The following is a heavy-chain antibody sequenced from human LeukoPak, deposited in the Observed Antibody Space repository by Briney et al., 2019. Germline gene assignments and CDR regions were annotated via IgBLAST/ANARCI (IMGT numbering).Heavy chain of an antibody. CDR3: AREYTTSSTASDI. V-gene: IGHV4-34*01. J-gene: IGHJ3*02. Sequence: SETLSLTCAVYGGSFSGHYWSWIRQSPGKGLEWIGETKHSGSTNYNPSLKTRVTMSLDTSKNQVSLKLTSVTAADTAVYYCAREYTTSSTASDIWGQGTMVTVSS. D-gene: IGHD6-6*01. CDR2: TKHSGST. CDR1: GGSFSGHY.